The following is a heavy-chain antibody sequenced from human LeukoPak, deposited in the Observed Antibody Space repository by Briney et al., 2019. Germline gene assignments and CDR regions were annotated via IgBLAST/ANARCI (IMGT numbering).Heavy chain of an antibody. D-gene: IGHD6-13*01. CDR2: IYHSGST. V-gene: IGHV4-4*02. CDR1: GGSISSSNW. Sequence: SETLSLTCTVSGGSISSSNWWSWVRQPPGKGLEWIGEIYHSGSTNYNPSLKSRVTISVDKSKNQFSLKLSSVTAADTAVYYCASPVGEQQPTNWGQGTLVTVSS. CDR3: ASPVGEQQPTN. J-gene: IGHJ4*02.